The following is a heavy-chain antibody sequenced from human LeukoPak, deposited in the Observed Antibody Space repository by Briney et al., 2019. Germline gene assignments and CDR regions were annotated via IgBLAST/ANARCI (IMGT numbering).Heavy chain of an antibody. V-gene: IGHV1-69*04. CDR1: GGTFSSYA. J-gene: IGHJ5*02. D-gene: IGHD6-13*01. Sequence: GASVKVSCKASGGTFSSYAISWVRQAPGQGLEWMGRIIPILGIANYAQKFQGRVTITADKSTSTAYMELSSLRSEDTAVYYCAREGIAAAGKMGPPWGQGTLVTVSS. CDR3: AREGIAAAGKMGPP. CDR2: IIPILGIA.